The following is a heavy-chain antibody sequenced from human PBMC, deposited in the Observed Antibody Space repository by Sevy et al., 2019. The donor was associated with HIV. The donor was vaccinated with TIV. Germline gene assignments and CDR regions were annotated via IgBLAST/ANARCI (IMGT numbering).Heavy chain of an antibody. CDR3: ARQGRWRGPYDY. Sequence: SETLSLTFTVSGGSIGSYYWSWIRQPPGKGLEWIGYVSYNGITNYNPSLKSRVTISVDSSKNQFSLKLISVTAADTAVYYCARQGRWRGPYDYWGQGTLVTVSS. V-gene: IGHV4-59*08. CDR2: VSYNGIT. J-gene: IGHJ4*02. D-gene: IGHD3-3*01. CDR1: GGSIGSYY.